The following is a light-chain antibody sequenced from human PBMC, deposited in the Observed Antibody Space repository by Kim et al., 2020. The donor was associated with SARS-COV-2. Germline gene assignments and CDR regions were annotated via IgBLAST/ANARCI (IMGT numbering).Light chain of an antibody. V-gene: IGKV3-15*01. Sequence: VMTQSPVTLSLSPGERATLFCRASHSVSTNLAWYHQKPGQAPRLLIYGASTRATGIPARISGSGSGTDFTLTITSLQSEDFGIYYCHQYNNWFPFTFGQGTKLEI. CDR2: GAS. J-gene: IGKJ2*01. CDR3: HQYNNWFPFT. CDR1: HSVSTN.